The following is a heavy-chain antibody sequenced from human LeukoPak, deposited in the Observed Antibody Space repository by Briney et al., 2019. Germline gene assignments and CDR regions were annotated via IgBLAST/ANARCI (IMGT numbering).Heavy chain of an antibody. Sequence: SETLSLPCSVSGGSISSDYWAWIRQPPGKGLDWIGYMFYTGSTNYNPSLKSRVTISLATSKNQFSLKLSSVTAADTAVYYCARVSVVYGMDVWGRGTTVTVSS. J-gene: IGHJ6*02. CDR1: GGSISSDY. CDR3: ARVSVVYGMDV. V-gene: IGHV4-59*01. CDR2: MFYTGST.